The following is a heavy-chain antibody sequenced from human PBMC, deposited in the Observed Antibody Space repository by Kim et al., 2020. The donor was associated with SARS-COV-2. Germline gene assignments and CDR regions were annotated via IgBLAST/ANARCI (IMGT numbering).Heavy chain of an antibody. Sequence: GGSLRLSCAASGFTFSSYSMNWVRQAPGKGLEWVSSISSSSSYIYYADSVKGRFTISRDNAKNSLYLQMNSLRAEDTAVYYCARDPRLGSTVTSYWGQGTLVTVSS. J-gene: IGHJ4*02. CDR2: ISSSSSYI. V-gene: IGHV3-21*01. D-gene: IGHD4-17*01. CDR1: GFTFSSYS. CDR3: ARDPRLGSTVTSY.